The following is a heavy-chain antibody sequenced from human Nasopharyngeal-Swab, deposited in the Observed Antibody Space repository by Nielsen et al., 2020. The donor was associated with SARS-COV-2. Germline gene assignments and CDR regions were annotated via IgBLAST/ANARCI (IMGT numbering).Heavy chain of an antibody. V-gene: IGHV4-34*01. D-gene: IGHD4-17*01. CDR2: INHSGST. J-gene: IGHJ4*02. CDR3: ARGNGAFDY. Sequence: SETLSLTCAVYGGSFSGYYWSWIRQPPGKGLEWIGEINHSGSTNYNPSLKSRVTISVDTSKNQFSLKLSSVTAADTAVYYCARGNGAFDYWGQGTTVTVSS. CDR1: GGSFSGYY.